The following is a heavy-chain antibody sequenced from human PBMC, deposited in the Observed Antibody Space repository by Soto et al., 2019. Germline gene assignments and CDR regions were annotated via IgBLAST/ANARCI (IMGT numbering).Heavy chain of an antibody. J-gene: IGHJ4*02. V-gene: IGHV3-21*01. D-gene: IGHD5-12*01. CDR1: GFTFSIYS. CDR3: ARSPGRDGYNHFEY. CDR2: ISHSSDYI. Sequence: PGGSLRLSCAASGFTFSIYSMSWVRQAPGKGLEWVSSISHSSDYIYYTDSVKGRFTISRDNTKNSLYLQMNSLRAEDTAVYYCARSPGRDGYNHFEYWGQGTLVTVYS.